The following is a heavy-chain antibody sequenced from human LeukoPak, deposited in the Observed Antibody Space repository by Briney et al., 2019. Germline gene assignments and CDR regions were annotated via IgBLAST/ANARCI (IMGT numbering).Heavy chain of an antibody. Sequence: SETMSLTCAVCGGSFSGYYWSWIRQPPGKGLEWIGEINHSGSTNYNPSLKSRVTISVDTSKNQFSLKLSSVTAADTAVYYCARGDYDFWSGYSDYAFDIWGQGTMVTVSS. CDR1: GGSFSGYY. CDR3: ARGDYDFWSGYSDYAFDI. J-gene: IGHJ3*02. D-gene: IGHD3-3*01. CDR2: INHSGST. V-gene: IGHV4-34*01.